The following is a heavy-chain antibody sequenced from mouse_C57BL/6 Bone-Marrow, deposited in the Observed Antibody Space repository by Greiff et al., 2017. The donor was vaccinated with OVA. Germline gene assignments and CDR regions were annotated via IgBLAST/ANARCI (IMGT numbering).Heavy chain of an antibody. CDR2: IYPRDGST. J-gene: IGHJ4*01. D-gene: IGHD1-1*01. CDR3: IYYYGSSSLYAMDY. CDR1: GYTFTDHT. Sequence: VHLVESDAELVKPGASVKISCKVSGYTFTDHTIHWMKQRPEQGLEWIGYIYPRDGSTKYNEKFKGKATLTADKSSSTAYMQLNSLTSEDSAVYFCIYYYGSSSLYAMDYWGQGTSVTVSS. V-gene: IGHV1-78*01.